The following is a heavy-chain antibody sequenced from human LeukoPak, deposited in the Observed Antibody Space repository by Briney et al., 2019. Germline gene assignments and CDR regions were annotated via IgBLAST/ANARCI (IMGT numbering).Heavy chain of an antibody. V-gene: IGHV3-30*18. CDR3: AKDKIVGSTGWYYFDY. D-gene: IGHD6-19*01. J-gene: IGHJ4*02. CDR1: GFTFSNYG. Sequence: QPGRSLRLSCAASGFTFSNYGMHWVRQAPGKGLEWVAVISYDGSNKYYADSLKGRFTISRDNSKITLYLQMNSLRAEDTAVYYCAKDKIVGSTGWYYFDYWGQGTLVTVSS. CDR2: ISYDGSNK.